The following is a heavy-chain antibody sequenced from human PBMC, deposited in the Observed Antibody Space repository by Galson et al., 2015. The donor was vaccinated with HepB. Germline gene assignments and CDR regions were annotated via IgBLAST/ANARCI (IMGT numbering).Heavy chain of an antibody. V-gene: IGHV4-59*01. CDR3: ARGDEYASSWYAGYYYVMDV. J-gene: IGHJ6*02. D-gene: IGHD6-13*01. CDR1: GGSISSYF. CDR2: IYYNGST. Sequence: ETLSLTCTVSGGSISSYFWSWIRQPPGKGLEWIGYIYYNGSTNYNPSLKSRVTISVDTSKNQFSLKLNSVTAADTAVYYCARGDEYASSWYAGYYYVMDVWGQGTTVTVSS.